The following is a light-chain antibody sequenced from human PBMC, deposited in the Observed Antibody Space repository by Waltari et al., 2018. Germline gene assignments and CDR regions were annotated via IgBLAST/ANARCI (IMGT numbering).Light chain of an antibody. CDR1: QSVGRS. Sequence: EIVLTQSPGTLSLSPGERANLSCRASQSVGRSLAWYQQKPGQAPRLLIYGASIRATGIPDRFSGGGSGTDFSLTISRLEPEDFAAYHCQHYVRLPGTFGQGTKVEIK. CDR2: GAS. V-gene: IGKV3-20*01. CDR3: QHYVRLPGT. J-gene: IGKJ1*01.